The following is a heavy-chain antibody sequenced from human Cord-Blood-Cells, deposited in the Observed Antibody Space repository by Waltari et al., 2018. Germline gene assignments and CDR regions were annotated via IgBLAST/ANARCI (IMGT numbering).Heavy chain of an antibody. CDR2: KKQDGSEK. CDR1: GFTFSSYW. Sequence: EVQLVESGGGLVQPGGSLRLSCAASGFTFSSYWMSWVRQAPGKGLGWGANKKQDGSEKYYVDSVKGRFTISRDNAKNSLYLQMNSLRAEDTAVYYCARAPYSGSYYWGQGTLVTVSS. D-gene: IGHD1-26*01. V-gene: IGHV3-7*01. J-gene: IGHJ4*02. CDR3: ARAPYSGSYY.